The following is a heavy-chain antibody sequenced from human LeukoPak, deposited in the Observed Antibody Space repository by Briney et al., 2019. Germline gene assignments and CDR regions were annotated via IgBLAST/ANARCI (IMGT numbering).Heavy chain of an antibody. D-gene: IGHD2-15*01. CDR2: ITYDGSNK. V-gene: IGHV3-30*18. CDR1: GFTFSSYG. Sequence: GGSLRLSCAASGFTFSSYGMHWVRQAPGKGLEWVAVITYDGSNKYYADSVKGRFTISRDNSKNTLYLQMNSLRAEDTAVSYCAKGETGYCSGGSCYTEYWGQGTLVTVSS. CDR3: AKGETGYCSGGSCYTEY. J-gene: IGHJ4*02.